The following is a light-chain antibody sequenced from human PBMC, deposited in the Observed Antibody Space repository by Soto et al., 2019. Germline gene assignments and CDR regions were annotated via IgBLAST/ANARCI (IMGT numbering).Light chain of an antibody. Sequence: QSVLTQPTSASGTPGQRVTISCSGSSFNIGTYNVNWYQQLPGTDPKLLVYSNDQRPSGVPDRFSGSKSGTSASLAISGLQSEDEADYYCAAWDDSLNSYVFGIGNKVTVL. CDR3: AAWDDSLNSYV. CDR2: SND. V-gene: IGLV1-44*01. J-gene: IGLJ1*01. CDR1: SFNIGTYN.